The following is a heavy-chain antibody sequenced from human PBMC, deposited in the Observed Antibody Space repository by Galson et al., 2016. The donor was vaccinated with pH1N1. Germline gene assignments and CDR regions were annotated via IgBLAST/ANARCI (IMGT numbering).Heavy chain of an antibody. J-gene: IGHJ3*01. D-gene: IGHD2-2*02. V-gene: IGHV3-7*01. CDR1: GFTFSSYG. Sequence: SLRLSCAASGFTFSSYGMHWVRQAPGRGLEWVANIKQDGSDQNYVDSVKGRFTISRDNAKNSLYLQMDSLGAEDTAVYYCIREYWSLYHWGQGTMVTVSS. CDR3: IREYWSLYH. CDR2: IKQDGSDQ.